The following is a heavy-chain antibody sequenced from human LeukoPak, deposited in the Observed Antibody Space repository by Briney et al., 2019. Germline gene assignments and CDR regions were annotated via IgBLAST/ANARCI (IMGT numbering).Heavy chain of an antibody. D-gene: IGHD2-15*01. CDR3: DIVVAASLGGGRDY. CDR1: GFTFSSYA. V-gene: IGHV3-23*01. CDR2: ISGSGGST. Sequence: GGSLRLSCAASGFTFSSYAMSWVRQAPGKRLEWGSGISGSGGSTYYADSVKGRFTISRDNSKNTLYLQMNSLRAEDTAVYYCDIVVAASLGGGRDYWGQGTLVTVSS. J-gene: IGHJ4*02.